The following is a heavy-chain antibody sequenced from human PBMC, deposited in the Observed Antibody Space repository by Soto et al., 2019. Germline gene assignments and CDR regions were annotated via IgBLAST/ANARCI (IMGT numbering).Heavy chain of an antibody. CDR3: ARSNGSGSYYNPLPVDY. D-gene: IGHD3-10*01. CDR1: GGTFSSYA. V-gene: IGHV1-69*01. CDR2: IIPIFGTA. Sequence: QVQLVQSGAEVKKPGSSVKVSCTASGGTFSSYAISWVRQAPGQGLEWMGGIIPIFGTANYAQKFQGRVTITADESTSTAYMELSSLRSEDTAVYYCARSNGSGSYYNPLPVDYWGQGTLVTVSS. J-gene: IGHJ4*02.